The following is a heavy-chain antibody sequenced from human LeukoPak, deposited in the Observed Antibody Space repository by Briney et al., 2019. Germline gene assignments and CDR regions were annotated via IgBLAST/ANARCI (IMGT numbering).Heavy chain of an antibody. J-gene: IGHJ4*02. CDR2: ITVYNGNT. CDR3: ARGYGSGTYYNFDS. CDR1: GYTLPNYG. Sequence: ASVRVSCKASGYTLPNYGISWVRQAPGQGLEWMGWITVYNGNTNYAQKFQGRVTMTTDTSTSTAYMELRSLRSDDTAVYYCARGYGSGTYYNFDSWGQGTLVTVSS. V-gene: IGHV1-18*01. D-gene: IGHD3-10*01.